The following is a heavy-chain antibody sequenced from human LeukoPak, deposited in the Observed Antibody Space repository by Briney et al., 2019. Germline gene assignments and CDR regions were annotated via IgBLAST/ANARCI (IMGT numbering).Heavy chain of an antibody. V-gene: IGHV1-18*01. CDR2: ISGYNGNT. D-gene: IGHD3-10*01. J-gene: IGHJ5*02. Sequence: ASVKVSCKASGYTFTSYGISWVRQAPGAGLEWMGWISGYNGNTNYAQKVQGRVTMTTDTSTTTAYMELRSLRSDDTAVYYCARPNYPGGSGSYGGTNWFDPWGQGTLVTVSS. CDR3: ARPNYPGGSGSYGGTNWFDP. CDR1: GYTFTSYG.